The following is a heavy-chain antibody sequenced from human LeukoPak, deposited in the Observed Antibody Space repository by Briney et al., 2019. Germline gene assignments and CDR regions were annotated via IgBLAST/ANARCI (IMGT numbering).Heavy chain of an antibody. J-gene: IGHJ5*02. CDR3: ARLADDSSGS. CDR1: GGSISSSYYY. CDR2: IYYSGST. D-gene: IGHD3-22*01. V-gene: IGHV4-39*01. Sequence: PSETLSLTCTVSGGSISSSYYYWGWIRQPPGKGLEWIGSIYYSGSTYYNPSLKSRVTISVDTSKNQFSLKLRSVTAADTAVYYCARLADDSSGSWGQGTLVTVSS.